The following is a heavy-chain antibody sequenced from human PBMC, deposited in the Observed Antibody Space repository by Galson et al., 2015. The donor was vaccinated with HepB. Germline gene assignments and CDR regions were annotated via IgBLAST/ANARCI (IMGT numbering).Heavy chain of an antibody. CDR3: AGADNCGVGECWLVDS. CDR1: GFTFRTYT. Sequence: SLRLSCAASGFTFRTYTFHWVRQAPGKGLEWVALISSDGSKNNYADSARGRFIISRDNSWNTVYLQMSSLRAEDPAVYYCAGADNCGVGECWLVDSWGLGTLVTVSS. J-gene: IGHJ5*01. V-gene: IGHV3-30*04. CDR2: ISSDGSKN. D-gene: IGHD2-21*01.